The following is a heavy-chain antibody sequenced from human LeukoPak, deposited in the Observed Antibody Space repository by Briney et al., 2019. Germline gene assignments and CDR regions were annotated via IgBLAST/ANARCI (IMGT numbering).Heavy chain of an antibody. CDR2: IYYSGST. CDR1: GGSISSYY. J-gene: IGHJ4*02. Sequence: SETLSLTCTVSGGSISSYYWGWIRQPPGKGLEWIGSIYYSGSTYYNPSLKSRVTISVDTSKNQFSLKLSSVTAADTAVYYCASGSMVRGVGYWGQGTLVTVSS. D-gene: IGHD3-10*01. V-gene: IGHV4-39*07. CDR3: ASGSMVRGVGY.